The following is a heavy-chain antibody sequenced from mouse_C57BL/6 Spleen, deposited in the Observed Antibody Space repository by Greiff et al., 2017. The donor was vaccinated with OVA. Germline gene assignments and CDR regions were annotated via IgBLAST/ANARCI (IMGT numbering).Heavy chain of an antibody. CDR1: GYSITSGYY. D-gene: IGHD2-4*01. CDR3: ARSPDLYDDYPWFTY. J-gene: IGHJ3*01. Sequence: EVKLMESGPGLVKPSQSLSLTCSVTGYSITSGYYWNWIRQFPGNKLEWMGYISYDGSNNYNPSLKNRISITRDTSKNQFFLKLNSVTTEDTATYYCARSPDLYDDYPWFTYWGQGTLVTVSA. V-gene: IGHV3-6*01. CDR2: ISYDGSN.